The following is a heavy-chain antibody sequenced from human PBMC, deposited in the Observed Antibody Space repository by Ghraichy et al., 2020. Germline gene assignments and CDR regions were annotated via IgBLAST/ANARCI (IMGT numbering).Heavy chain of an antibody. Sequence: SETLSLTCAVYGGSFSGYYWSWLRQPPGKGLEWIGEINHSGNTDYNPSLKSRVTISEDTSKNHFSLKLNSVTAADTAVYYCARGKTGSGYHRRYYFDYWGQGTLVTVSS. CDR1: GGSFSGYY. J-gene: IGHJ4*02. CDR2: INHSGNT. CDR3: ARGKTGSGYHRRYYFDY. V-gene: IGHV4-34*01. D-gene: IGHD3-22*01.